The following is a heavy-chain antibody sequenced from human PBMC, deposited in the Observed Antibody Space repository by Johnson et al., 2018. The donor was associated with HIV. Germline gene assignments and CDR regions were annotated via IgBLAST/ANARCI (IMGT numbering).Heavy chain of an antibody. V-gene: IGHV3-9*01. CDR3: AKSPMYYDSSGAFDI. J-gene: IGHJ3*02. CDR2: ISWNSGSI. D-gene: IGHD3-3*01. Sequence: VQLVESGGGFVHPGGSLRLSCAASGFTFDDYGMSWVRQAPKKGLEWVSGISWNSGSIGYADSVKGRFTISRDNAKNSLYLQMNSLRAEDTALYYCAKSPMYYDSSGAFDIWGQGTMVTVSS. CDR1: GFTFDDYG.